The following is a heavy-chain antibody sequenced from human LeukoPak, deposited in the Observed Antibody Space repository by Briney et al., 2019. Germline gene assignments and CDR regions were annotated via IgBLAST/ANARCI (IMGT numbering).Heavy chain of an antibody. CDR3: ARDGAYSSSWYSYNWFDP. Sequence: SETLSLTCTVSDGSISSGGYYWSWIRQHPEKGLEWIGYIYYSGSTYYNPSLKSRVTISVDTSKNQFSLKLSSVTAADTAVYYCARDGAYSSSWYSYNWFDPWGQGSLVTVSS. D-gene: IGHD6-13*01. J-gene: IGHJ5*02. CDR1: DGSISSGGYY. CDR2: IYYSGST. V-gene: IGHV4-31*03.